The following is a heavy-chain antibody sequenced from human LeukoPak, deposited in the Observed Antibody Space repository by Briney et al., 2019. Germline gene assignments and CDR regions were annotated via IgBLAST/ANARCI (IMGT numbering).Heavy chain of an antibody. CDR1: GFTFSSYG. Sequence: VQPGRSLRLSCAASGFTFSSYGMHWVRQAPGKGLEWVAVIWYDGSKKYYADSVEGRFTISRDNSKNTVHLQMNSLRAEDTAVYYCVPPPTVVPRAHFDYWGQGTLVTVSS. D-gene: IGHD4-23*01. V-gene: IGHV3-33*01. J-gene: IGHJ4*02. CDR3: VPPPTVVPRAHFDY. CDR2: IWYDGSKK.